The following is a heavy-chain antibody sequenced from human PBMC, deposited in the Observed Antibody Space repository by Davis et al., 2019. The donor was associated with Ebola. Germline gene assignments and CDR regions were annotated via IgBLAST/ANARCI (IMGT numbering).Heavy chain of an antibody. CDR2: ISAYNGNT. V-gene: IGHV1-18*01. CDR1: GYTFTNYG. J-gene: IGHJ4*02. D-gene: IGHD3-22*01. CDR3: ARELSSGYPDY. Sequence: GESLKISCKASGYTFTNYGISWVRQAPGQGLEWMGWISAYNGNTNYAQKLQGRVTMTTDTSTSTAYMELRSLRSDDTAVYYCARELSSGYPDYWGQGTLVTVSS.